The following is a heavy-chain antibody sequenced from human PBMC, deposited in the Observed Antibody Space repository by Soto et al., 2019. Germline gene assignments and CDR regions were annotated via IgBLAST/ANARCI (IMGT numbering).Heavy chain of an antibody. CDR2: IKQDGSEK. J-gene: IGHJ5*02. D-gene: IGHD5-12*01. CDR1: GFTFSSYW. Sequence: EVQLVESGGGLVQPGGSLRLSCVASGFTFSSYWMNWVRQAPGKGLEWVASIKQDGSEKYYLDSVKGRFTISRDNAKNSLYLQMNSLRAEDTAVYYCATGFRAGSWGQGTLVTVSS. V-gene: IGHV3-7*05. CDR3: ATGFRAGS.